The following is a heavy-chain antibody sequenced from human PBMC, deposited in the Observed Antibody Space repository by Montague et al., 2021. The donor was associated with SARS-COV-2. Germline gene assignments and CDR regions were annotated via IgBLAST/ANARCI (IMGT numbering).Heavy chain of an antibody. V-gene: IGHV3-23*03. J-gene: IGHJ4*02. D-gene: IGHD2-2*01. Sequence: SLRLSCAASGFTFSSYAMSWVRQAPGKGLEWVSVIYSGGSSTYYXXSLKGRFTISRDNSKNTLYLQMNSLRAEDTAVYYCATVGYCSSTSCYGWYYWGQGTLVTVSS. CDR3: ATVGYCSSTSCYGWYY. CDR2: IYSGGSST. CDR1: GFTFSSYA.